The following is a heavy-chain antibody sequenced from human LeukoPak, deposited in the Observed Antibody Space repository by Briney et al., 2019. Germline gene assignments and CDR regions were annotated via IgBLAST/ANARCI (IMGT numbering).Heavy chain of an antibody. J-gene: IGHJ4*02. CDR3: ARDQWELLPVVLIAAGQYYFDY. Sequence: PSETLSLTCTVSGGSISSYYRSWIRQPAGKGLEWIGRIYTSGSTNYNPSLKSRVTMSVDTSKNQFSLKLSSVTAADTAVYYCARDQWELLPVVLIAAGQYYFDYWGQGTLVTVSS. D-gene: IGHD1-26*01. V-gene: IGHV4-4*07. CDR1: GGSISSYY. CDR2: IYTSGST.